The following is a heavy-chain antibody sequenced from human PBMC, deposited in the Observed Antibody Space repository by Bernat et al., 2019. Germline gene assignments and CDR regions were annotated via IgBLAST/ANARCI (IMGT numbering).Heavy chain of an antibody. CDR1: GCTFASYA. Sequence: EVQLLESGGGLVQPGGSLRLSCAASGCTFASYAMGWVRQAPGTGQDWVSALSGSGGATYYADSVKGRFTISRDNSMNTLYLQMNNLGAEDTAVYYCARQSPVYDSSGWPWCFQDWGQGTLVTVSS. J-gene: IGHJ1*01. D-gene: IGHD3-22*01. CDR2: LSGSGGAT. CDR3: ARQSPVYDSSGWPWCFQD. V-gene: IGHV3-23*01.